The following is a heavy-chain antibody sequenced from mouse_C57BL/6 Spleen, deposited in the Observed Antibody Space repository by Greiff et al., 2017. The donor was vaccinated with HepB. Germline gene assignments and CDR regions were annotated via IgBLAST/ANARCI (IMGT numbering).Heavy chain of an antibody. D-gene: IGHD1-1*01. V-gene: IGHV5-6*01. J-gene: IGHJ2*01. CDR2: ISSGGSYT. CDR1: GFTFSSYG. CDR3: ARPYYGSSEGYFDY. Sequence: EVQGVESGGDLVKPGGSLKLSCAASGFTFSSYGMSWVRQTPDKRLEWVATISSGGSYTYYPDSVKGRFTISRDNAKNTLYLQMSSLKSEDTAMYYCARPYYGSSEGYFDYWGQGTTLTVSS.